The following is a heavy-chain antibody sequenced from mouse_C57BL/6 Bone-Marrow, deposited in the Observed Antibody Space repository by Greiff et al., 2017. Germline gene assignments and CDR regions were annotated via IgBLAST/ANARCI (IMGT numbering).Heavy chain of an antibody. D-gene: IGHD2-3*01. CDR3: ARWLLRDYAMDY. CDR1: GYTFTSYW. J-gene: IGHJ4*01. V-gene: IGHV1-55*01. Sequence: VQLQQPGAELVKPGASVKMSCKASGYTFTSYWITWVKQRPGQGLEWIGDIYPGSGSTNYNEKFKSKATLTVDTSSSTAYMQLSSLTSEDSAVYYCARWLLRDYAMDYWVQGTSVTVSA. CDR2: IYPGSGST.